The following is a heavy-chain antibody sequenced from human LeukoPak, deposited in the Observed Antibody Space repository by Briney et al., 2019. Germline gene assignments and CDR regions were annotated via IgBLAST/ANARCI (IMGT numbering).Heavy chain of an antibody. CDR1: GFTFSNYA. V-gene: IGHV3-23*01. J-gene: IGHJ4*02. CDR2: ITGNGGSP. D-gene: IGHD1-14*01. Sequence: GGSLRLSCAASGFTFSNYAMSWVRQAPGKGLEWVSAITGNGGSPFYADAVKGRFTISRDNSKNTLYLQMNSLRVEDTAVYYCAKDLAPLTPKWGQGTLVTVSS. CDR3: AKDLAPLTPK.